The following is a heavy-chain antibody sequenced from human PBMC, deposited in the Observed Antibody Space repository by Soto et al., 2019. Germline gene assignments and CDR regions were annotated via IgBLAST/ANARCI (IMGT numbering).Heavy chain of an antibody. Sequence: ASVKVSCKVSGYTLTELSMHWVRQAPGKGLEWMGGFDPEDGETIYAQKFQGRVTMTEDTSTDTAYMELSSLRSEDTAVYYCATNGWFGIKRGFDYWGQGTLVTVSS. V-gene: IGHV1-24*01. CDR1: GYTLTELS. D-gene: IGHD3-10*01. CDR2: FDPEDGET. J-gene: IGHJ4*02. CDR3: ATNGWFGIKRGFDY.